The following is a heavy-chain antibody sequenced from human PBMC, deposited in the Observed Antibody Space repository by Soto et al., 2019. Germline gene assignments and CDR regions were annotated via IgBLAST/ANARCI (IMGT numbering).Heavy chain of an antibody. CDR3: STRAYDTNGYYRFDP. Sequence: SETLSLTCAVYGGSFSGHSWTWIRQSPGKGLEWIGDINHSGRVNYSPSLKSRVTISLDTSKNQFSMTLSAVTAADTAMYYCSTRAYDTNGYYRFDPWGQGTRLTV. CDR1: GGSFSGHS. J-gene: IGHJ5*01. D-gene: IGHD3-22*01. V-gene: IGHV4-34*01. CDR2: INHSGRV.